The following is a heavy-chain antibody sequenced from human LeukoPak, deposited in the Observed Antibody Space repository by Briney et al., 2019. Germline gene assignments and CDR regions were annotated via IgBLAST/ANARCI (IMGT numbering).Heavy chain of an antibody. Sequence: PGGSLRLSCAASGFTFSSSAMSWVRQAPGKGLEWVSAISNNGGYTYYADSVQGRFTISRDNSKSTLCLQMNSLRAEDTAVYYCARDKIVGPTTLDYWGQGTLVTVSS. CDR1: GFTFSSSA. J-gene: IGHJ4*02. CDR2: ISNNGGYT. D-gene: IGHD1-26*01. V-gene: IGHV3-23*01. CDR3: ARDKIVGPTTLDY.